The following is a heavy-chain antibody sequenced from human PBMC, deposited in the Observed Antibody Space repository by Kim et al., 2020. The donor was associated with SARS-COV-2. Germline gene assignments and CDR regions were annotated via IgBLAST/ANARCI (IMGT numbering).Heavy chain of an antibody. V-gene: IGHV1-8*01. D-gene: IGHD3-3*01. Sequence: ASVKVSCKASGYTFTSYDINWVRQATGQGLEWMGWMNPNSGNTGYAQKFQGRVTMTRNTSISTAYMELSSLRSEDTAVYYCARGQVVTIFGVVITYWYFDLWGRGTLVTVSS. CDR3: ARGQVVTIFGVVITYWYFDL. CDR1: GYTFTSYD. CDR2: MNPNSGNT. J-gene: IGHJ2*01.